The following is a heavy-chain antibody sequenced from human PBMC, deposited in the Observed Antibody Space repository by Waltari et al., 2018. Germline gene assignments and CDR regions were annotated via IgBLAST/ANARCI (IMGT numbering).Heavy chain of an antibody. CDR3: ARVTKHSKYGSGSYYRIYYYYMDV. J-gene: IGHJ6*03. CDR1: GGSFSGYY. V-gene: IGHV4-34*01. D-gene: IGHD3-10*01. Sequence: QVQLQQWGAGLLKPSETLSLTCAVYGGSFSGYYWSWIRQHPGKGLEWIGEINHSGSTNYNPSLKSRVTISVDTSKNQFSLKLSSVTAADTAVYYCARVTKHSKYGSGSYYRIYYYYMDVWGKGTTVTVSS. CDR2: INHSGST.